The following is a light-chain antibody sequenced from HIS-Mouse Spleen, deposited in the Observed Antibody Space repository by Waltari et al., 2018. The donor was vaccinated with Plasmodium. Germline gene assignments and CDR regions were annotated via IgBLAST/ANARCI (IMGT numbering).Light chain of an antibody. Sequence: SYELTQPSSVSVSPGQTARITCSGDVLAKKYARWFQQKPGQAPVLVIYKDSEPPSGILERFSGSSSGTTVTLTISGAQVEDEADYYCYSAADNNLVFGGGTKLTVL. J-gene: IGLJ3*02. V-gene: IGLV3-27*01. CDR2: KDS. CDR1: VLAKKY. CDR3: YSAADNNLV.